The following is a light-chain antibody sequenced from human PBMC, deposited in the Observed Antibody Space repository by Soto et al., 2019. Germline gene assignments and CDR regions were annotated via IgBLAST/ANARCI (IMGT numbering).Light chain of an antibody. J-gene: IGKJ3*01. CDR2: DAS. V-gene: IGKV1D-13*01. CDR1: QGINSA. CDR3: QQFNNYPL. Sequence: AIQLTQSPSSLSASVGDRVTITCRASQGINSALAWYQQKPGKAPKPLIYDASSLESGVPSRFSGSGSGTEFTLTISSLQPEDIATYYCQQFNNYPLFGPGTKVEIK.